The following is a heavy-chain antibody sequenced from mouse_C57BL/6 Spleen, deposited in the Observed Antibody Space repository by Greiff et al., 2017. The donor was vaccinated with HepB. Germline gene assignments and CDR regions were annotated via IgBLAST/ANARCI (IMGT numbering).Heavy chain of an antibody. D-gene: IGHD2-3*01. J-gene: IGHJ4*01. V-gene: IGHV1-82*01. CDR1: GYAFSSSW. CDR3: ARDGFYAMDY. CDR2: IYPGDGDT. Sequence: QVQLQQPGPELVKPGASVKISCKASGYAFSSSWMNWVKQRPGKGLEWIGRIYPGDGDTNYNGKFKGKATLTADKSSSTAYMQLSSLTSADSAVYCLARDGFYAMDYWGQGTSVTVSS.